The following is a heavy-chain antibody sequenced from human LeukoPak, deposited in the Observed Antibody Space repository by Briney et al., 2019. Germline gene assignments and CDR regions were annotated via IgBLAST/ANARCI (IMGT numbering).Heavy chain of an antibody. D-gene: IGHD3-22*01. V-gene: IGHV1-69*05. CDR1: GGSFISYT. CDR3: ARQYYYDSSNYYVGGAFDI. Sequence: GASVKVSCKASGGSFISYTITWVRQAPAQGVGWMGRIIPIFGSANYAQKFQRRVTITTDESTRTAYMELSSLRSEDTAMYYCARQYYYDSSNYYVGGAFDIWGQGTMVTVSS. CDR2: IIPIFGSA. J-gene: IGHJ3*02.